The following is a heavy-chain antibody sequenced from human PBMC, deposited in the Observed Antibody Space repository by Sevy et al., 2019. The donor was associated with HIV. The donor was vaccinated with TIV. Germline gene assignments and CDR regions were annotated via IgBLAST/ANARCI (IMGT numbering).Heavy chain of an antibody. D-gene: IGHD3-10*01. J-gene: IGHJ5*02. CDR3: ARDRGDSVDP. CDR2: IWYDGKNA. V-gene: IGHV3-33*01. Sequence: GGSLRLSCAASGFTFSSFGMYWARQAPGEGLEWVAIIWYDGKNALYADSVKGRFTISRDNAKNSLYLQMNSLRAEDTAVYYCARDRGDSVDPWGQGTLVTVSS. CDR1: GFTFSSFG.